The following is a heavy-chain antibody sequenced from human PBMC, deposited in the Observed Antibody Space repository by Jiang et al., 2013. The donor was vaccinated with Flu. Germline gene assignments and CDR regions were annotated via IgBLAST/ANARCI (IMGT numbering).Heavy chain of an antibody. CDR1: GYTFTGYY. CDR2: INPNSGGT. CDR3: AREEGDSSSYQFDC. V-gene: IGHV1-2*02. Sequence: SGYTFTGYYMHWVRQAPGQGLEWMGWINPNSGGTNYAQKFQGRVTMTRDTSISTAYMELSRLRSDDTAVYYCAREEGDSSSYQFDCWGQGTLVTVSS. D-gene: IGHD6-6*01. J-gene: IGHJ4*02.